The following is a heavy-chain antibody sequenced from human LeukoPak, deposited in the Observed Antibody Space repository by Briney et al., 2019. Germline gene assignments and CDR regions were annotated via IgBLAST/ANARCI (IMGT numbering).Heavy chain of an antibody. J-gene: IGHJ4*02. CDR1: GFTFSSYA. V-gene: IGHV3-23*01. Sequence: GGSLRLSCAASGFTFSSYAMRWVRQAPGKGLEWVSAISGSGGSTYYADSVKGRFTISRDNSKNTLYLQLNSLRAEDTAVYYCARRNIAAAALDYWGQGTLVTVSS. D-gene: IGHD6-13*01. CDR2: ISGSGGST. CDR3: ARRNIAAAALDY.